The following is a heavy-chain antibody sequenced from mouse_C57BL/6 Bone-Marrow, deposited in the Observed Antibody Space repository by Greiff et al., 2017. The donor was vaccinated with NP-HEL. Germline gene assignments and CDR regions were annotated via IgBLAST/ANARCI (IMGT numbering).Heavy chain of an antibody. CDR1: GYTFTSYW. D-gene: IGHD2-2*01. CDR3: ARGVIYYGYDGFAY. CDR2: IDPSDSYT. J-gene: IGHJ3*01. Sequence: QVQLQQPGAELVRPGTSVKLSCKASGYTFTSYWMHWVKQRPGQGLEWIGVIDPSDSYTNYNQKFKGKATLTVDTSSSTAYMQLSILTSEDSAVYYCARGVIYYGYDGFAYWGQGTLVTVSA. V-gene: IGHV1-59*01.